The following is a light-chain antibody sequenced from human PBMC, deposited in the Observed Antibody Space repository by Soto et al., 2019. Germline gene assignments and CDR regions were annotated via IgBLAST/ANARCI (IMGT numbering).Light chain of an antibody. CDR2: DAS. J-gene: IGKJ1*01. CDR1: ESVSRN. CDR3: QQYNNWPRT. Sequence: EIVLTQSPATLSLSPGERATLSCRASESVSRNLAWYQQKPGQAPRLLIYDASTRATGIPDRFSGGGSGTEFTLTISSLQSEDFVVYYCQQYNNWPRTFGQGTKVDIK. V-gene: IGKV3-15*01.